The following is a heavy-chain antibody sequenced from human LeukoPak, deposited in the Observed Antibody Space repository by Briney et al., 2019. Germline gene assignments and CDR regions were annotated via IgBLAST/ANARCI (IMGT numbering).Heavy chain of an antibody. CDR2: IRYDGSNK. D-gene: IGHD1-1*01. CDR1: GFTFSSYG. J-gene: IGHJ4*02. V-gene: IGHV3-30*02. CDR3: AKLHTTGTPNGDY. Sequence: GGSLRLSCAASGFTFSSYGMHWVRQAPRKGLEWVAFIRYDGSNKYYADSVKGRFTISRDNSKNTLYLQMNSLRAEDTAVYYCAKLHTTGTPNGDYWGQGTLVTVSS.